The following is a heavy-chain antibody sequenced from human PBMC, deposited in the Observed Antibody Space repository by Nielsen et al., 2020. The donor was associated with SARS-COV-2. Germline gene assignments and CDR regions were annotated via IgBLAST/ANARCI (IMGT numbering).Heavy chain of an antibody. V-gene: IGHV3-30*04. D-gene: IGHD6-19*01. J-gene: IGHJ4*02. CDR2: ISYDGRSE. CDR1: GFTLSSHA. CDR3: ARDRWSSGRDDLQY. Sequence: GESLKISCAASGFTLSSHAMHWVRQAPGKGLEWMAVISYDGRSEHYADAVKGRFTISRDNSKNTLYLQMNRLRPEDTAVYYCARDRWSSGRDDLQYWGLGTLVTVSS.